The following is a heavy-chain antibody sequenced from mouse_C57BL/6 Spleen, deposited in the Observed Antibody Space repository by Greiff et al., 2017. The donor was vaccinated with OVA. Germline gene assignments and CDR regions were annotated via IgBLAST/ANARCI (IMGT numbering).Heavy chain of an antibody. Sequence: VQLQQSGGGLVKPGGSLKLSCAASGFTFSDYGMHWVRQAPEKGLEWVAYISSGSSTIYYADTVKGRFTISRDNAKNTLFLQMTSLRSEDTAMYYCARRLVPYYFDYWGQGTTLTVSS. V-gene: IGHV5-17*01. CDR2: ISSGSSTI. D-gene: IGHD3-2*02. J-gene: IGHJ2*01. CDR3: ARRLVPYYFDY. CDR1: GFTFSDYG.